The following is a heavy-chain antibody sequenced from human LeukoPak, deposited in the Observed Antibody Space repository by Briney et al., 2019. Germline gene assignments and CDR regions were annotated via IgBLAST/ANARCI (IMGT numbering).Heavy chain of an antibody. V-gene: IGHV3-23*01. CDR1: GFTFSSYG. Sequence: SGGSLRLSCAASGFTFSSYGMTWVRQAPGKGLEWVSGISGSGDNTYNADSVKGRFIISRDNSKRMVYLQMNNLRAEDTAVYFCAKDRVVRGIMGAFDPWGQGTLVTVSS. CDR3: AKDRVVRGIMGAFDP. D-gene: IGHD3-10*01. J-gene: IGHJ5*02. CDR2: ISGSGDNT.